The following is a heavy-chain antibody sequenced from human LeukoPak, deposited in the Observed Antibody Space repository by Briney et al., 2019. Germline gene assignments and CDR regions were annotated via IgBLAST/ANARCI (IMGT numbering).Heavy chain of an antibody. V-gene: IGHV3-21*01. J-gene: IGHJ4*02. CDR1: GFTFSSYS. Sequence: GGSLRLSCAASGFTFSSYSMNWVRQAPGKGLEWVSSISSGSSYIYYADSVKGRFTISRDNAKNSLYLQMNSLRAEDTAVYYCARDGSSGLDFDYWGQGTLVTVSS. D-gene: IGHD3-22*01. CDR3: ARDGSSGLDFDY. CDR2: ISSGSSYI.